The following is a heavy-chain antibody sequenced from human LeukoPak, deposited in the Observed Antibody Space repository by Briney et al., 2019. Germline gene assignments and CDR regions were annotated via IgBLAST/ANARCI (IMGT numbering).Heavy chain of an antibody. CDR1: GFAFNTYA. CDR2: IWHDGSHK. CDR3: AREIFGSGSYSDF. V-gene: IGHV3-33*01. D-gene: IGHD3-10*01. Sequence: GGSLRLTCAASGFAFNTYAMHWVRQAPGKGLEWVTLIWHDGSHKFYIDSVRGRFTISRDNSKNTAYLQMNGLRAEDTAVYYCAREIFGSGSYSDFWGQGTLVTVSS. J-gene: IGHJ4*02.